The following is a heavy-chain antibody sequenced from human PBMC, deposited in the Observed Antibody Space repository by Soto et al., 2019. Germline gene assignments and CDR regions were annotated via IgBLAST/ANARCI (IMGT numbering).Heavy chain of an antibody. J-gene: IGHJ5*02. V-gene: IGHV4-30-4*01. Sequence: PSETLSLTCTVSGGSISSDNYYWSWIRQPPGKGLEWIGYIHHSGSSYHNLFLESRVTISMDTSKNQLSLNLISVTAADTAVYYCARPSPRGSGTWFDPGGQRTLVTVS. D-gene: IGHD3-10*01. CDR1: GGSISSDNYY. CDR2: IHHSGSS. CDR3: ARPSPRGSGTWFDP.